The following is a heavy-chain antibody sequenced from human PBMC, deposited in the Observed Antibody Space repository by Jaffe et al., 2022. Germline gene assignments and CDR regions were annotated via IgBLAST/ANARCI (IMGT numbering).Heavy chain of an antibody. Sequence: QVQLVESGGGVVQPGGSLRLSCAASGFTFSSYGMHWVRQAPGKGLEWVAFIRYDGSNKYYADSVKGRFTISRDNSKNTLYLQMNSLRAEDTAVYYCAKGEIGDQDSSSWYSMLMSRNYFDYWGQGTLVTVSS. CDR3: AKGEIGDQDSSSWYSMLMSRNYFDY. CDR2: IRYDGSNK. D-gene: IGHD6-13*01. CDR1: GFTFSSYG. V-gene: IGHV3-30*02. J-gene: IGHJ4*02.